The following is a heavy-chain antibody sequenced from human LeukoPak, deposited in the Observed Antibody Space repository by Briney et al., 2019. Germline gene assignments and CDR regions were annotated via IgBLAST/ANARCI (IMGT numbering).Heavy chain of an antibody. CDR2: FDPEDGET. J-gene: IGHJ4*02. CDR1: GYTLTELS. CDR3: TTFGCGDYEGY. D-gene: IGHD4-17*01. Sequence: ASGNASGTVSGYTLTELSMHWVRHAPGKGRKWMGSFDPEDGETIYAQKFQGRVTMTEDTSTDTAYMELSSLRSEDTAVYYCTTFGCGDYEGYWGQGTLVTVSS. V-gene: IGHV1-24*01.